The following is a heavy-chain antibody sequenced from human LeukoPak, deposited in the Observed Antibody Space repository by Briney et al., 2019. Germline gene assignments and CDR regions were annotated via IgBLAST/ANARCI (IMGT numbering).Heavy chain of an antibody. CDR2: INPKSGVT. J-gene: IGHJ4*02. Sequence: ASVKVSCKASGYPFDNYYMHWVRPAPGQGLEWMGWINPKSGVTNYAQKSQGRVTMTTDTASTTAYMELSRLRSDDTAIYYCARLLSARGYTYGYTVYWGQGALVTVSS. D-gene: IGHD5-18*01. CDR3: ARLLSARGYTYGYTVY. V-gene: IGHV1-2*02. CDR1: GYPFDNYY.